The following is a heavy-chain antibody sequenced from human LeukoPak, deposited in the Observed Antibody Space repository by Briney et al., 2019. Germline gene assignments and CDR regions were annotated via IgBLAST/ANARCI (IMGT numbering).Heavy chain of an antibody. CDR2: MNPNSGNT. D-gene: IGHD6-19*01. CDR3: ARGRGWPQDYYYYGMDV. CDR1: GYTFTSYD. J-gene: IGHJ6*02. V-gene: IGHV1-8*01. Sequence: ASVEVSCKASGYTFTSYDINWVRQATGQGLEWMGWMNPNSGNTGYAQKFQGRVTMTRNTSISTAYMELSSLRSEDTAVYYCARGRGWPQDYYYYGMDVWGQGTTVTVSS.